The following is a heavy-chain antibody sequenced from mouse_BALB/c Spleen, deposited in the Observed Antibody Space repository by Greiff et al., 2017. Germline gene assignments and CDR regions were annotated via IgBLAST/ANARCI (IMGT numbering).Heavy chain of an antibody. D-gene: IGHD2-4*01. CDR2: ISSGSSTI. CDR3: ARSEGITPFAY. J-gene: IGHJ3*01. Sequence: EVMLVESGGGLVQPGGSRKLSCAASGFTFSSFGMHWVRQAPEKGLEWVAYISSGSSTIYYADTVKGRFTISRDNPKNTLFLQMTSLRSEDTAMYYCARSEGITPFAYWGQGTLVTVSA. CDR1: GFTFSSFG. V-gene: IGHV5-17*02.